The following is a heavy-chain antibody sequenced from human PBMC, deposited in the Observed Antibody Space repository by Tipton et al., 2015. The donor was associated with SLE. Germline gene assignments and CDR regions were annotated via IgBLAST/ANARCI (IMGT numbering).Heavy chain of an antibody. CDR2: IYYRGTT. CDR1: YGSISGYY. D-gene: IGHD5-18*01. V-gene: IGHV4-59*01. Sequence: TLSLTCTVSYGSISGYYWSWIRQPPGKGLEWIGYIYYRGTTNYNPSLKSRVTISIDTSKNQFSLKLSSVTAADTAVYYCASPVDTAMVDDAFDIWGQGTMVTVSS. CDR3: ASPVDTAMVDDAFDI. J-gene: IGHJ3*02.